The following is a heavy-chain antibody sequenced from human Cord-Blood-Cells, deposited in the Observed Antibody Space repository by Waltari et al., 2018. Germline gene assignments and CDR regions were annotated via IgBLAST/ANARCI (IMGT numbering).Heavy chain of an antibody. Sequence: QVQLQQSGAGLFKPSETLSLSCAVYGGSFCCSYWSWIRGHPGKGLEWIGEINHSGSSNYNPSLKSRVTISVDTSKNQFSLKLSSVTAADTAVYYCARGLAIAAARNRGLGYWGQGTLVTVSS. V-gene: IGHV4-34*01. CDR3: ARGLAIAAARNRGLGY. CDR2: INHSGSS. J-gene: IGHJ4*02. CDR1: GGSFCCSY. D-gene: IGHD6-13*01.